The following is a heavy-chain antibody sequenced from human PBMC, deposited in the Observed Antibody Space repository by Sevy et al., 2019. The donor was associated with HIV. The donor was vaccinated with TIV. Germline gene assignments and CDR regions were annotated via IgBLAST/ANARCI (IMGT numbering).Heavy chain of an antibody. CDR1: GGSFSGYY. CDR2: INHSGST. Sequence: SETLSLTCAVYGGSFSGYYWSWIRQPPGKGLEWIGEINHSGSTNYNPSLKSRVTISIDTSKNQFSLKLSSVTAADTAVYYCARGIEYQLPNDYYYMDVWGKGTTVTVSS. V-gene: IGHV4-34*01. D-gene: IGHD2-2*01. CDR3: ARGIEYQLPNDYYYMDV. J-gene: IGHJ6*03.